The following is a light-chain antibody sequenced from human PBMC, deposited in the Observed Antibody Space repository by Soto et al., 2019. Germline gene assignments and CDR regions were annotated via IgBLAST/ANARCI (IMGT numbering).Light chain of an antibody. CDR1: SGHSTYA. Sequence: QLVLTQSPSASASLGASVKLTCTLSSGHSTYAIAWHQQQPEKGPRYLMKLNSDGRHSKGDGIPDRFSGTSSGADLYLTISSLQSEDEADYDCQTWGTGGDVVFGGGTTLTVL. CDR3: QTWGTGGDVV. V-gene: IGLV4-69*01. CDR2: LNSDGRH. J-gene: IGLJ2*01.